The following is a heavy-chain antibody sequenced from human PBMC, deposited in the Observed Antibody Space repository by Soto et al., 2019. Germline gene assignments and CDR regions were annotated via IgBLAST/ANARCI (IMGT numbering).Heavy chain of an antibody. CDR2: IYYNGRT. CDR3: XXXXAGSEIIMSHWF. V-gene: IGHV4-61*01. Sequence: QVQLQESGPGQVKTSETLSLTCTVSGDSVNSASYHWTWIRKPPGSGPEWMGYIYYNGRTNYNPSLMSRLTTSLDTSRNQSSLKLTSVPAADTAVYYXXXXXAGSEIIMSHWF. J-gene: IGHJ5*01. D-gene: IGHD3-10*01. CDR1: GDSVNSASYH.